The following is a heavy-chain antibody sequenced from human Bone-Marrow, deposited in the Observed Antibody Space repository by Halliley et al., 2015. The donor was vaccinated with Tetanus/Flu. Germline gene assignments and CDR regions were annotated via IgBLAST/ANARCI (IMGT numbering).Heavy chain of an antibody. D-gene: IGHD2-2*01. CDR1: GYTFTDFG. V-gene: IGHV1-18*01. J-gene: IGHJ1*01. CDR2: RAAYNADT. Sequence: QLVQSGAEVKKPGASVKVSCKASGYTFTDFGVTWVRQAPGQGLEWLGWRAAYNADTKYTPKIQGRVTLTTDSSTSTAYLDLRSLGSDETALYYCSRSTGAIPGVFWGQGALVTVSS. CDR3: SRSTGAIPGVF.